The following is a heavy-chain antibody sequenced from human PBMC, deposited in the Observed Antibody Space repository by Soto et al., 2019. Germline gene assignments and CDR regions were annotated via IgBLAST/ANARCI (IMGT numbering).Heavy chain of an antibody. V-gene: IGHV4-39*07. J-gene: IGHJ6*02. D-gene: IGHD4-17*01. CDR2: VSHIGST. CDR3: ARILTFNGDFDYYYYGMDV. CDR1: GGSISNSSYL. Sequence: LSETLSLTCSVSGGSISNSSYLWGWVRQPPGKGLQWIGSVSHIGSTNYDPSLKSRLTISVDTSKTQSSLKLSSVTAADTAVYYCARILTFNGDFDYYYYGMDVWGQGTTVTVSS.